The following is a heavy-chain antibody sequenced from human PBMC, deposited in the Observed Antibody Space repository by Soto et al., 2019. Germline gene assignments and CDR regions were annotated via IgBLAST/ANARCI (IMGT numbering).Heavy chain of an antibody. CDR2: INSDGSST. V-gene: IGHV3-74*01. CDR3: ARDFPLYYYGSGSYIFDY. D-gene: IGHD3-10*01. Sequence: EVQLVESGGGLVQPGGSLRLSCAASGFTFSSYWMHWVRQAPGKGLVWVSRINSDGSSTSYADSVKGRFTISRDNAKNTLYLQMNSLRAEDTAVYYCARDFPLYYYGSGSYIFDYWGQGTLVTVSS. CDR1: GFTFSSYW. J-gene: IGHJ4*02.